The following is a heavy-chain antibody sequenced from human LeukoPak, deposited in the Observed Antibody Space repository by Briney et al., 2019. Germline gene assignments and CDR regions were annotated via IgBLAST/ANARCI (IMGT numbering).Heavy chain of an antibody. CDR3: AKDPRYPYQYQSDDSGFSLDY. CDR2: ISYDGRNK. Sequence: GGSLRLSCAASGFIFSSYGMHWVRQVPGKGLEWVAVISYDGRNKHYVDSVKGRFIISRDNSKNTLYLQMNSLRAEDTAVYYCAKDPRYPYQYQSDDSGFSLDYWGQGTLVTVSS. J-gene: IGHJ4*02. V-gene: IGHV3-30*18. D-gene: IGHD3-22*01. CDR1: GFIFSSYG.